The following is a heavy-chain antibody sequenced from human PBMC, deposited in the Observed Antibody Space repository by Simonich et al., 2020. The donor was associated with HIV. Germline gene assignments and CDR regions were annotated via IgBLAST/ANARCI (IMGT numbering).Heavy chain of an antibody. J-gene: IGHJ4*02. CDR1: GGSFSGYH. V-gene: IGHV4-34*01. CDR3: ARRHPTTVTTPYFDY. CDR2: NNHSGST. D-gene: IGHD4-17*01. Sequence: QVQLQQWGAGLLKPSETLSLTCAVYGGSFSGYHWSWIRQPPGKGLEWIGENNHSGSTNYNPSLKSRVTISVDTSKNQFSLKLSSVTAADTAVYYCARRHPTTVTTPYFDYWGQGTLVTVSS.